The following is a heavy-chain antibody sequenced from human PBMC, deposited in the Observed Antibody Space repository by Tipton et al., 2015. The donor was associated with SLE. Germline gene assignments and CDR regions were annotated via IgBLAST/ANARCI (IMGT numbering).Heavy chain of an antibody. J-gene: IGHJ6*02. CDR3: ANSISAYYGMDV. CDR1: GFNVYNNY. D-gene: IGHD2/OR15-2a*01. Sequence: SLRLSCAVSGFNVYNNYVSWVRQAPGRGLEWVAIIYSGGVTYHADSVKGRFSISRDNSKNTLYLQMNSLRAEDTAVYYCANSISAYYGMDVWGQGTTVTVSS. V-gene: IGHV3-66*02. CDR2: IYSGGVT.